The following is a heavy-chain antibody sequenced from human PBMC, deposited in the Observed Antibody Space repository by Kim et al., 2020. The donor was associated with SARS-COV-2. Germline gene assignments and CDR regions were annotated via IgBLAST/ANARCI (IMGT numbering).Heavy chain of an antibody. CDR3: AVQGSSSGWYTNFDY. Sequence: GESLKISCKGSGYSFTSYWIGWVRQMPGKGLEWMGIIYPGDSDTRYSPSFQGQVTISADKSISTAYLQWSSLKASDTAMYYRAVQGSSSGWYTNFDYWGQGTLVTVSS. V-gene: IGHV5-51*01. CDR1: GYSFTSYW. CDR2: IYPGDSDT. J-gene: IGHJ4*02. D-gene: IGHD6-19*01.